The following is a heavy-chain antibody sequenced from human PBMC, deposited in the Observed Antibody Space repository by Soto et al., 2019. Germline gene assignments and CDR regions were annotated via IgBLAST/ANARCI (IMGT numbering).Heavy chain of an antibody. CDR2: ISYDGSNK. Sequence: GGSLRLSCAASGFTFSSYGMHWVRQAPGKGLEWVAVISYDGSNKYYADSVKGRFTISRDNSKNTLYLQMNSLRAEDSAVYYCAKDSVEAITMIVVALDAFDIWGQGTMGTVSS. CDR3: AKDSVEAITMIVVALDAFDI. D-gene: IGHD3-22*01. V-gene: IGHV3-30*18. J-gene: IGHJ3*02. CDR1: GFTFSSYG.